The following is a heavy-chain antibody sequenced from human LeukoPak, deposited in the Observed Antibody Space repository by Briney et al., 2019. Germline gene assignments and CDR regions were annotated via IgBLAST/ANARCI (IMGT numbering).Heavy chain of an antibody. CDR3: ARDAYYYGSGNAVDP. D-gene: IGHD3-10*01. CDR1: GGSVSNYY. J-gene: IGHJ5*02. CDR2: IYYTET. Sequence: PSETLSLTCTVSGGSVSNYYWSWIRQSPGKGLEWIGYIYYTETSYNPSLKSRVTMSVDTSKNQFSLKLSSVTAADTAVYYCARDAYYYGSGNAVDPWGQGTLVTVSS. V-gene: IGHV4-59*02.